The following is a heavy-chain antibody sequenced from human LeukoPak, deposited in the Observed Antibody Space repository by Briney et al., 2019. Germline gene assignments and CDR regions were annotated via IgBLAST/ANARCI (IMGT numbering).Heavy chain of an antibody. J-gene: IGHJ6*03. D-gene: IGHD6-13*01. Sequence: SETLSLTCTVSGGSISSYYWSWIRQPAGKGLEWIGRIYTSGSTNYNPSLKSRVTMSVDTSKNQFSLKLSSVTAADTAVYYCARVAAAPPTYYYYYMDVWGKGTTVTVSS. CDR1: GGSISSYY. V-gene: IGHV4-4*07. CDR3: ARVAAAPPTYYYYYMDV. CDR2: IYTSGST.